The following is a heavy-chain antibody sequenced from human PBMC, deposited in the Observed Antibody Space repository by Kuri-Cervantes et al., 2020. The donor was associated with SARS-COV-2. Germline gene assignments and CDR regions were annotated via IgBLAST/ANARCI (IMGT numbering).Heavy chain of an antibody. J-gene: IGHJ3*02. Sequence: SETLSLTCSVSGGSISSYYWSWIRQPPGKGLEWIGYIYYSGSTNYTPSLKSRVTISVDTSKNQFSLKLSSVTAADTAVYYCARVRIFGVPGFAFDIWGQGTMVTVSS. CDR3: ARVRIFGVPGFAFDI. CDR1: GGSISSYY. D-gene: IGHD3-3*01. CDR2: IYYSGST. V-gene: IGHV4-59*01.